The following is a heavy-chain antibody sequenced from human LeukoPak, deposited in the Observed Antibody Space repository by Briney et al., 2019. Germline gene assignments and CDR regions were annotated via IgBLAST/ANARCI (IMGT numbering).Heavy chain of an antibody. D-gene: IGHD1-7*01. J-gene: IGHJ4*02. Sequence: KTGGSLRLSCAASGFTFSSYSMNWVRQAPGKGLEWVSSISSSSSYIYYADSVKGRFTISRDNAKNSLYLQMHSLRVDDTAVYFCARGTSLMTRTNRVVDYWGQGTLVTVSS. CDR2: ISSSSSYI. V-gene: IGHV3-21*01. CDR3: ARGTSLMTRTNRVVDY. CDR1: GFTFSSYS.